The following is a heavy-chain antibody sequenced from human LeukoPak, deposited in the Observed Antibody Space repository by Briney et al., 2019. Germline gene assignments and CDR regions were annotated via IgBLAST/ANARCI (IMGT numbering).Heavy chain of an antibody. D-gene: IGHD6-6*01. CDR2: IYTSGSI. Sequence: SETLSLTCTVSGGSISSGSYYWSWIRQPAGKGLEWIGRIYTSGSINYNPSLKSRVTISVDTSKNQFSLKLSSVTAADTAVYYCARDRDSVAARHSYYMDVWGKGTTVTVSS. CDR1: GGSISSGSYY. CDR3: ARDRDSVAARHSYYMDV. V-gene: IGHV4-61*02. J-gene: IGHJ6*03.